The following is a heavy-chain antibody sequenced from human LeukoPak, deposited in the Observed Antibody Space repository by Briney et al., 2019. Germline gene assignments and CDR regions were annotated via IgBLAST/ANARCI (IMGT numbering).Heavy chain of an antibody. J-gene: IGHJ3*02. CDR2: ISYIGST. Sequence: SETLSLTCAVSDDSFSSHYWTWIRQPPGKGLEWMGYISYIGSTNYTPSLKSRVTISLDTSKNQFSLKLTSVTAADTAVYYCARDLVTVTKGFDIWGQGTMVSVSS. CDR3: ARDLVTVTKGFDI. CDR1: DDSFSSHY. D-gene: IGHD4-17*01. V-gene: IGHV4-59*11.